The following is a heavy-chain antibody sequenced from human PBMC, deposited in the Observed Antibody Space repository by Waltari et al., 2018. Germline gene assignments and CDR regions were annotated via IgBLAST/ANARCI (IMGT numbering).Heavy chain of an antibody. CDR1: GETFLHYW. D-gene: IGHD3-16*01. J-gene: IGHJ5*02. V-gene: IGHV5-51*01. Sequence: VQLVQSGAEVKKPGESLKISCQVTGETFLHYWIGWVRQMPGKGLEWMGIILLAAAYVRYSPSFHGQVTISGDKSINTAYLQWNSLKPSDTAMYYCARRTFFVGGRFDPWGQGTLVSVSS. CDR3: ARRTFFVGGRFDP. CDR2: ILLAAAYV.